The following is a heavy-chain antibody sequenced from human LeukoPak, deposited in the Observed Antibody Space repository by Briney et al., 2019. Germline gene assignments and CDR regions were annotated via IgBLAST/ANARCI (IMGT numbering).Heavy chain of an antibody. J-gene: IGHJ4*02. CDR3: ARELFSSGSCPDG. CDR2: IWSDGSNK. D-gene: IGHD3-10*01. V-gene: IGHV3-33*01. Sequence: EWVALIWSDGSNKYYADSVKGRITISRDNSKNTVYLQMNSLRAEDTAVYYCARELFSSGSCPDGWGQGTLVTVSS.